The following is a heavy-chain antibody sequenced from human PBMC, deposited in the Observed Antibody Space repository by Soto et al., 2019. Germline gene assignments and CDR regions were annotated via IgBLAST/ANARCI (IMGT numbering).Heavy chain of an antibody. Sequence: PGGSLRLSCAASGFTFSSYAMHWVRQAPGKGLEWVAVISYDGSNKYYADSVKGRFTISRDNSKNTLYLQMNSLRAEDTAVYYCASLFVSGTFVFENWGQGTLVTVSS. CDR2: ISYDGSNK. CDR3: ASLFVSGTFVFEN. D-gene: IGHD3-16*01. V-gene: IGHV3-30-3*01. J-gene: IGHJ4*02. CDR1: GFTFSSYA.